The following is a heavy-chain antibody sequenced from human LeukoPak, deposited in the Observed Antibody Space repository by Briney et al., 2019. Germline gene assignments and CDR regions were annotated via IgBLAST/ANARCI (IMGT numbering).Heavy chain of an antibody. CDR3: VKEGVEYSYSYGDY. V-gene: IGHV3-48*01. Sequence: GGSLRLSCAASGFTFISYSMNWVRQAPGKGLEWVSYISSSSSTIYYADSVKGRITISRDNAENTLYLQMNNLRPDDTAFYFCVKEGVEYSYSYGDYWGQGTLVTVSS. CDR1: GFTFISYS. J-gene: IGHJ4*02. CDR2: ISSSSSTI. D-gene: IGHD3-16*01.